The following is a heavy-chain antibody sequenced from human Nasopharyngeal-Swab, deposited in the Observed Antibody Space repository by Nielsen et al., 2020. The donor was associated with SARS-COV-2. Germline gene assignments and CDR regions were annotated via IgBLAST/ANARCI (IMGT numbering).Heavy chain of an antibody. CDR1: GFTFNSYG. V-gene: IGHV3-48*02. D-gene: IGHD6-13*01. J-gene: IGHJ4*02. Sequence: GESLKISCAASGFTFNSYGMNWVRQAPGKGLQWVSYISGSTGTICYADSVKGRFTISRDNAKNSLYLQMNSLREEDTAVYYCARNLASRSSSWCFDYWGQGTLVTVSS. CDR2: ISGSTGTI. CDR3: ARNLASRSSSWCFDY.